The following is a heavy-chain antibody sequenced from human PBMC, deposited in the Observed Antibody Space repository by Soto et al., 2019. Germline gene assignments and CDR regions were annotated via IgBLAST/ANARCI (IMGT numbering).Heavy chain of an antibody. D-gene: IGHD6-25*01. CDR2: IYFTGNT. CDR3: AGQTFTIAAASYGRSNWFDP. Sequence: SGPTLVNPTETLTLTCTVSGLSLSNGKLGVSWIRQPPGKGLEWIGTIYFTGNTYYTPSLKSRLTMSIDTSKNEFSLRLNSVTAADTAVYYCAGQTFTIAAASYGRSNWFDPWGPGTLVTVSS. V-gene: IGHV4-39*01. J-gene: IGHJ5*02. CDR1: GLSLSNGKLG.